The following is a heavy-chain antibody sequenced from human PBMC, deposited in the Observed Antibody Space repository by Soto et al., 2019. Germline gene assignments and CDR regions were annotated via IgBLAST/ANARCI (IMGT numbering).Heavy chain of an antibody. J-gene: IGHJ5*02. CDR1: GYAFSNND. CDR3: ARMATSCTLNWFDP. V-gene: IGHV1-8*01. CDR2: MNPNSGNG. Sequence: QVQLVQSGAEVKKPGASVKVSCQASGYAFSNNDISWVRQGTGQGLEWMGWMNPNSGNGGYAQKFQGRDTMTRDTTTSTAYMELSSRTSDDTAIYYCARMATSCTLNWFDPWGQGTLVTVSS.